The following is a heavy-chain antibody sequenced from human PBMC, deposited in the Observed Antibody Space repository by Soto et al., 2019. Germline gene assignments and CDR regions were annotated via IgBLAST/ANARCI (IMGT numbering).Heavy chain of an antibody. V-gene: IGHV3-30-3*01. D-gene: IGHD3-22*01. CDR2: ISYDGSNK. CDR1: GFTFSSYA. J-gene: IGHJ4*02. CDR3: ARGSYDSSGYPDY. Sequence: GGSLRLSCAASGFTFSSYAMHWVRQAPGKGLEWVAVISYDGSNKYYADSVKGRFTISRDNSKNTLYLQMNSLRAGDTAVYYCARGSYDSSGYPDYWGQGTLVTVSS.